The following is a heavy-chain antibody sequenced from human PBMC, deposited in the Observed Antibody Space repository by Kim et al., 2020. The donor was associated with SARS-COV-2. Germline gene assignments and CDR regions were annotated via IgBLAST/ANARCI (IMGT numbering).Heavy chain of an antibody. J-gene: IGHJ4*02. D-gene: IGHD1-20*01. CDR1: GGSVSSGSYY. Sequence: SETLSLTCTVSGGSVSSGSYYWSWIRQPPGKGLEWIGYIYYSGSTNYNPSLKSRVTISVDTSKNQFSLKLSSVTAADTAVYYCARGYNWNHAADFDYWGQGTLVTVSS. V-gene: IGHV4-61*01. CDR3: ARGYNWNHAADFDY. CDR2: IYYSGST.